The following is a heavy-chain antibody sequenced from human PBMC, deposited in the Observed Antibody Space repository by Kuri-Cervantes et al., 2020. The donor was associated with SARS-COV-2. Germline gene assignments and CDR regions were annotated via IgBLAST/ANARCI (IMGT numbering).Heavy chain of an antibody. D-gene: IGHD2-15*01. J-gene: IGHJ6*02. Sequence: GGSLRPACVPSGFTFSPFGMQWVRQAPGKGLEWVAVIPYDGSNKYYADSVKGRFTISRDNSKNTLYLQMNSLRAEDTAVYSCARSSGQIFYYYGMDVWGQGTTVTVSS. CDR1: GFTFSPFG. CDR2: IPYDGSNK. CDR3: ARSSGQIFYYYGMDV. V-gene: IGHV3-30*03.